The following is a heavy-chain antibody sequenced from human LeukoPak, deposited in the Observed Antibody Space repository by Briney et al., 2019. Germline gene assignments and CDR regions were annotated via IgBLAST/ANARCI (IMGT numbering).Heavy chain of an antibody. CDR3: ARGARITGTRSTYYFDY. J-gene: IGHJ4*02. CDR2: IIPIFGTA. Sequence: SVKVSCKASGGTFSSYAISWMRQAPGQGLEWMGGIIPIFGTANYAQKFQGRVTITADESTSTAYMELSSLRSDDTAVYYCARGARITGTRSTYYFDYWGPGTLVTVSS. CDR1: GGTFSSYA. V-gene: IGHV1-69*01. D-gene: IGHD1/OR15-1a*01.